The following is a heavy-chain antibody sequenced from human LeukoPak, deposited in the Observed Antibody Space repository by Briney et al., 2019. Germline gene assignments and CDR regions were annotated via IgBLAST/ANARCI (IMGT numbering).Heavy chain of an antibody. D-gene: IGHD3-16*01. Sequence: SEALSLTCTVSGDSMNNYYWTWLRQPAGKGLEWIGRIYISGNTMYNPSLQSRVTMSLDTSKNHFSLKLRSVTAADTAVYFCARGGVLHTYFDYWGQGTLVSVSS. V-gene: IGHV4-4*07. CDR1: GDSMNNYY. CDR3: ARGGVLHTYFDY. J-gene: IGHJ4*02. CDR2: IYISGNT.